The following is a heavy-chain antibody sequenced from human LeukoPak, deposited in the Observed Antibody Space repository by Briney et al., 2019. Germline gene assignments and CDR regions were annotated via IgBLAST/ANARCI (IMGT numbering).Heavy chain of an antibody. J-gene: IGHJ3*02. V-gene: IGHV4-30-4*08. CDR2: IYYSGST. D-gene: IGHD3-22*01. Sequence: SETLSLTCTVSGGSISSGDYYWSWIRQPPGKGLEWIGYIYYSGSTYYNPSLKGRVTISVDTSKNQFSLKLSSVTAADTAVYYCASSRRYYYDSSGYYAFDIWGQGTMVTVSS. CDR1: GGSISSGDYY. CDR3: ASSRRYYYDSSGYYAFDI.